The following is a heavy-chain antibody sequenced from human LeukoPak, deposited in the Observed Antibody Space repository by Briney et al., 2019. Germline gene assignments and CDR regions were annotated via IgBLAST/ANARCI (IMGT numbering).Heavy chain of an antibody. J-gene: IGHJ3*02. Sequence: ASVKVSCKASGYTLSSYDISWVRQAPGEGLEWMGWMSAYNGNTKYAQKFQGRVTMTTDTSTNTAYMELRSLRSDDTAVYYCARGLTHRMYYSEGGDAFDIWGQGTMVTVSS. D-gene: IGHD3-22*01. CDR1: GYTLSSYD. CDR3: ARGLTHRMYYSEGGDAFDI. V-gene: IGHV1-18*01. CDR2: MSAYNGNT.